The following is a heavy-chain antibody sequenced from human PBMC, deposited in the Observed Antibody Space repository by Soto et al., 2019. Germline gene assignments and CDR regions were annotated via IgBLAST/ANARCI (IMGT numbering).Heavy chain of an antibody. CDR1: GFTFSSYS. D-gene: IGHD6-13*01. J-gene: IGHJ6*02. Sequence: SGGSLRLSCAASGFTFSSYSMNWVRQAPGKGLEWVSSISSSSSYIYYADSVKGRFTISRDNAKNSLYLQMNSLRAEGTAVYYCARARGNSSWYISYYGMDVWGQGTTVTVSS. V-gene: IGHV3-21*01. CDR3: ARARGNSSWYISYYGMDV. CDR2: ISSSSSYI.